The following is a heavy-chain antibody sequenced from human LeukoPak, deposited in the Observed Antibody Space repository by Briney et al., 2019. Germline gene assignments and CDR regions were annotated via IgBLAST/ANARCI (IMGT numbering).Heavy chain of an antibody. D-gene: IGHD6-19*01. Sequence: PSETLSLTCAVYGGSFSGYYWSWIRQPPGKGLEWIGEINHSGSTNYNPSLKSRVTISVDTSKNQFSLKLSSVTAADTAVYYCARVVGSGWQAYYYYMDVWGKGTTVTVSS. CDR1: GGSFSGYY. J-gene: IGHJ6*03. CDR2: INHSGST. V-gene: IGHV4-34*01. CDR3: ARVVGSGWQAYYYYMDV.